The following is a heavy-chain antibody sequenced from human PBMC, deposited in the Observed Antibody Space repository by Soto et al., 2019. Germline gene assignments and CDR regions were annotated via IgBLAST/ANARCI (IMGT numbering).Heavy chain of an antibody. CDR2: ISAHNGNT. CDR3: ARGRYGDY. J-gene: IGHJ4*02. Sequence: QVHLVQSGAEVKKPGASVKVSCKGSGYAFTTYVITWVRQAPGQGLEWMRWISAHNGNTNYAQKLQGRVTVTRDTSTSTAYMELRSLRSDDTAVSYCARGRYGDYWGQGALVTVSS. V-gene: IGHV1-18*01. CDR1: GYAFTTYV. D-gene: IGHD1-1*01.